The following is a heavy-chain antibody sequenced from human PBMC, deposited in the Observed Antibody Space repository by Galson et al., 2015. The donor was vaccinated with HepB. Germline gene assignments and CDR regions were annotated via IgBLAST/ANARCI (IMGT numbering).Heavy chain of an antibody. D-gene: IGHD1-1*01. CDR2: FSGYDGST. V-gene: IGHV1-18*01. J-gene: IGHJ6*02. Sequence: SVKVSCKASGYSFSNYGLSWIRQAPGPGLEWMGWFSGYDGSTNYAQRFQGRVTMTADASTGTAYPELRNLRSDDTAVYYCARDSRLELRLNNYFSYGMDVWGQGSAVIVSS. CDR3: ARDSRLELRLNNYFSYGMDV. CDR1: GYSFSNYG.